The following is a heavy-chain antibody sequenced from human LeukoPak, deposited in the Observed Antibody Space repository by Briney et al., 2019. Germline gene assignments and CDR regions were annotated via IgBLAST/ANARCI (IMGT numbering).Heavy chain of an antibody. V-gene: IGHV3-21*01. CDR3: ARGKTTGYSYVTGFDY. CDR2: ISSSGSYI. J-gene: IGHJ4*02. CDR1: GFTFSSYS. Sequence: SGGSLRRSCAASGFTFSSYSMNWVRQAPGKGLEWVSSISSSGSYIYYADSVKGRFTISRDNAKNSLYLQMNSLRAEDTAVYYCARGKTTGYSYVTGFDYWGQGTLVTVSS. D-gene: IGHD5-18*01.